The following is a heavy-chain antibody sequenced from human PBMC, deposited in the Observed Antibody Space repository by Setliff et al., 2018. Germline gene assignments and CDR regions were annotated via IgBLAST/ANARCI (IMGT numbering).Heavy chain of an antibody. D-gene: IGHD5-12*01. CDR2: IKQDGTGM. V-gene: IGHV3-7*03. J-gene: IGHJ4*02. CDR3: AGGSGWLITN. Sequence: SLRLSCAASGFTFSSYWMNWVRQAPGKGLEWVANIKQDGTGMYYLDSVKGRFTISRDNEKNSLFLLMNSLRAEDTAVYYCAGGSGWLITNWGQGTLVTVSS. CDR1: GFTFSSYW.